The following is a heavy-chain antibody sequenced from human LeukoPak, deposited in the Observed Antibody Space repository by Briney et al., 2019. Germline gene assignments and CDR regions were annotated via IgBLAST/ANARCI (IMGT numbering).Heavy chain of an antibody. CDR3: ARGKLGYCSSTSCPLTNWFDP. CDR2: ISAYNGNT. J-gene: IGHJ5*02. CDR1: GYTFTTYG. Sequence: ASVKVSCKASGYTFTTYGISWVRQAPGQGLEWMGWISAYNGNTNYAQKLQGRVTMTTDTSTSTAYMELRSLRSDDTAVYYCARGKLGYCSSTSCPLTNWFDPWGQGTLVTVSS. V-gene: IGHV1-18*01. D-gene: IGHD2-2*01.